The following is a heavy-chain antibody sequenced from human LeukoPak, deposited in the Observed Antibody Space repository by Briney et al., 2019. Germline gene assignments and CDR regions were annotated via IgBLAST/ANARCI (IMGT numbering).Heavy chain of an antibody. V-gene: IGHV3-23*01. CDR2: ISGSSGIT. CDR3: TTELPRSYYYDSSGYYPFDY. CDR1: GFTFSDYA. D-gene: IGHD3-22*01. J-gene: IGHJ4*02. Sequence: GGSLRLSCAASGFTFSDYAMTWVRQAPGKGLEWVSAISGSSGITYYANSVKGRFTISRDNSKNTLYLQMNSLKTEDTAVYYCTTELPRSYYYDSSGYYPFDYWGQGTLVTVSS.